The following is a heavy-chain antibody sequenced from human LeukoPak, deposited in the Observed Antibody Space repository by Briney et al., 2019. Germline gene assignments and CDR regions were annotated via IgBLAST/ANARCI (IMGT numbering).Heavy chain of an antibody. CDR3: ARDTNSSHTAMVTPIDV. Sequence: GSSVKAYCKASGYTFTSYYMHGVRQAPGQGLEWVVIINPSGGSTSYAQKFQGRGTMHRDTSTSTVYMELSSLRSEDTAVYYCARDTNSSHTAMVTPIDVWGQGITVTVS. D-gene: IGHD5-18*01. CDR2: INPSGGST. V-gene: IGHV1-46*01. J-gene: IGHJ6*02. CDR1: GYTFTSYY.